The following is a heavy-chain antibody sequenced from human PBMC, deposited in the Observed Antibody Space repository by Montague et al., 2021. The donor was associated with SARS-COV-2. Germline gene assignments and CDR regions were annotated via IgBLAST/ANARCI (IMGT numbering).Heavy chain of an antibody. J-gene: IGHJ4*02. CDR2: IYHSGST. D-gene: IGHD3-3*01. Sequence: SETLSLTCTVSGYSISSGYYWGWIRQPPGKGLEWIGSIYHSGSTYYNPSLKSRVTISVDTSKNQFSLKLSSVTAADTAVEYCARDVRYYDFWSGRAQTSPDYWGQGTLVTVSS. V-gene: IGHV4-38-2*02. CDR1: GYSISSGYY. CDR3: ARDVRYYDFWSGRAQTSPDY.